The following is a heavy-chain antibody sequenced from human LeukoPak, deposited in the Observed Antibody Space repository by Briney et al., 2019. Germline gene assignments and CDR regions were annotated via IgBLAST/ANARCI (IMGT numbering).Heavy chain of an antibody. CDR2: IHYSGTP. D-gene: IGHD2-8*01. J-gene: IGHJ4*02. CDR3: ARLNGGMLNFDY. Sequence: SETLSLTCSVSGGSIRSNGYYWAWIRQSPGKGQEWIASIHYSGTPYYNPSLKSRVTISVDTSKDKYSLKLSSVTAADTAVYFCARLNGGMLNFDYWGQASLVTVSS. V-gene: IGHV4-39*01. CDR1: GGSIRSNGYY.